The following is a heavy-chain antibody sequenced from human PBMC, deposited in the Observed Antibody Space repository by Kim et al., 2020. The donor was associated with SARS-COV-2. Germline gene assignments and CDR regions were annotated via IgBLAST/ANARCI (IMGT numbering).Heavy chain of an antibody. CDR2: INAGNGNT. Sequence: ASVKVSCKASGYTFTSYAMHWVRQAPGQRLEWMGWINAGNGNTKYSQKFQGRVTITRDTSASTAYMELSSLRSEDTAVYYCARDRGDFWSGYYTGIYWFDPWGQGTLVTVSS. CDR1: GYTFTSYA. CDR3: ARDRGDFWSGYYTGIYWFDP. D-gene: IGHD3-3*01. V-gene: IGHV1-3*01. J-gene: IGHJ5*02.